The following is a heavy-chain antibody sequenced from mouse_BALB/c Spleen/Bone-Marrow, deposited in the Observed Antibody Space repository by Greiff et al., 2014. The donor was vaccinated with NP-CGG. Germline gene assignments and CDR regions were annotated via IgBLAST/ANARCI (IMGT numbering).Heavy chain of an antibody. CDR1: GYTFTSYW. CDR3: AAYYGSSYWAMDY. Sequence: QVQLQQSGAELARPGASVNLPCKASGYTFTSYWMQWVKQRPGQGLEWIGAIYPGDGDTRYTQKFKGKATLTADKSSSTAYMQLSSLASEDSAVYCCAAYYGSSYWAMDYWGQGTSVPVSS. CDR2: IYPGDGDT. V-gene: IGHV1-87*01. D-gene: IGHD1-1*01. J-gene: IGHJ4*01.